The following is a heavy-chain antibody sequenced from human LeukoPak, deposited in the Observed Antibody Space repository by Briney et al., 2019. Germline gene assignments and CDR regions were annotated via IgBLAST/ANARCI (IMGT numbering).Heavy chain of an antibody. J-gene: IGHJ4*02. CDR3: ARDRGVGAPDY. CDR1: GFTFSSYW. V-gene: IGHV3-74*01. D-gene: IGHD1-26*01. CDR2: INSDGSST. Sequence: GGSLRLSCAASGFTFSSYWMHWVRPAPGKGLVWVSRINSDGSSTNYADSVKGRFTISRDNVKNALYLEMNSLRAEDTAVYYCARDRGVGAPDYWGQGTLVTVSS.